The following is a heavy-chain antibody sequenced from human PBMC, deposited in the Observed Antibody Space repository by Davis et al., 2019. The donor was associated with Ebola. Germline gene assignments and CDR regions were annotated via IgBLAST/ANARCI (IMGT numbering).Heavy chain of an antibody. V-gene: IGHV4-34*01. J-gene: IGHJ5*02. CDR1: GGSFSGYY. CDR2: INHSGST. D-gene: IGHD3-3*02. Sequence: MPSETLSLTCAVYGGSFSGYYWSWIRQPPGKGLEWIGEINHSGSTSYNPSLKSRVTISVDTSKNQFSLKLSSVTAADTAVYYCARGPATYSHFSPWGQGTLVTVSS. CDR3: ARGPATYSHFSP.